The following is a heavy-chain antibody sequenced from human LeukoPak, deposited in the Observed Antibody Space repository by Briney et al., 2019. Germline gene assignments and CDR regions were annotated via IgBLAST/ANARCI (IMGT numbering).Heavy chain of an antibody. J-gene: IGHJ4*02. CDR3: VKGGDYNYLIDY. Sequence: GGSLRLSCAASGFTFSNYGMHWVRQAPGKGLEWVTFIRFDGTNKYYADSVKGRFTISRDNSKNTLYLQMNRLRVEDTAFYYCVKGGDYNYLIDYCGQGTLVTVSS. CDR1: GFTFSNYG. V-gene: IGHV3-30*02. D-gene: IGHD4-17*01. CDR2: IRFDGTNK.